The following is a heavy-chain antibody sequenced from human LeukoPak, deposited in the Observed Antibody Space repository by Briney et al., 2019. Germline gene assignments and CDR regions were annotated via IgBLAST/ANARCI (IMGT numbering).Heavy chain of an antibody. CDR3: ATYTAMVTGAFDF. D-gene: IGHD5-18*01. V-gene: IGHV3-73*01. CDR1: GLTFSGSS. CDR2: IRSKANSYAT. Sequence: GGSLRLSCAASGLTFSGSSMHWVRQASGKGLEWVGRIRSKANSYATAYAASVKGRFTISRDDSKSTAYLQMNSLKTEDTAVYYCATYTAMVTGAFDFWGQGTTVTVSS. J-gene: IGHJ6*02.